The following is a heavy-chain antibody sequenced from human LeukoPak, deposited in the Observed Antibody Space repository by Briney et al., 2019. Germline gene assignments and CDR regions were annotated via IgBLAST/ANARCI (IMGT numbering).Heavy chain of an antibody. J-gene: IGHJ4*02. CDR2: ITGDGGTT. D-gene: IGHD1-1*01. Sequence: GGSLRLSCAASGFTFSSYWMHWVRQAPGKGLVWVSRITGDGGTTDYADSVKGRFTISRDNAKNTLYLQMNSLRAEDTAVYYCARRPGLERYHFDYWGQGTLVTVSS. CDR3: ARRPGLERYHFDY. CDR1: GFTFSSYW. V-gene: IGHV3-74*01.